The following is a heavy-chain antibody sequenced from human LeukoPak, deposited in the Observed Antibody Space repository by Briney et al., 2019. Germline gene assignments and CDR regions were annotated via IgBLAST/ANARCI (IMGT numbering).Heavy chain of an antibody. V-gene: IGHV1-69*05. CDR1: GGTFSSYA. Sequence: GASVKVSCKASGGTFSSYAISWVRQAPGQGLEWMGRIIPIFGTANYAQKFQGRVTITTDESTSTAYMELSSLRSEDTAVYYCARDERDGYNWDYWGQGTLVTVSS. CDR3: ARDERDGYNWDY. D-gene: IGHD5-24*01. CDR2: IIPIFGTA. J-gene: IGHJ4*02.